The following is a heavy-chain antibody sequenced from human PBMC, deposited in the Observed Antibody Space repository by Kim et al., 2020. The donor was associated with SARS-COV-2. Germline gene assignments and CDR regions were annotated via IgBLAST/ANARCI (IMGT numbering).Heavy chain of an antibody. J-gene: IGHJ4*02. CDR2: ISSSSSYI. Sequence: GGSLRLSCAASGFTFSSYSMNWVRQAPGKGLEWVSSISSSSSYIYYADSVKGRFTISRDNAKNSLYLQMNSLRAEDTAVYYCARPGGMFGETQSRGFDYWGPGTLVTVSS. D-gene: IGHD3-10*02. CDR1: GFTFSSYS. V-gene: IGHV3-21*01. CDR3: ARPGGMFGETQSRGFDY.